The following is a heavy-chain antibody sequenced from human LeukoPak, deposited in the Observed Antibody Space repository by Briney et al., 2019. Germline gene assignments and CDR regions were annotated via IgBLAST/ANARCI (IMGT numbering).Heavy chain of an antibody. V-gene: IGHV4-34*01. CDR2: INHSGST. CDR1: GGSISSYY. Sequence: SETLSLTCTVSGGSISSYYWSWIRQPPGKGLEWIGEINHSGSTNYNPSLKSRVTISVDTSKNQFSLKLSSVTAADTAVYYCASLGFGPTVTTPRWFDPWGQGTLVTVSS. D-gene: IGHD4-17*01. J-gene: IGHJ5*02. CDR3: ASLGFGPTVTTPRWFDP.